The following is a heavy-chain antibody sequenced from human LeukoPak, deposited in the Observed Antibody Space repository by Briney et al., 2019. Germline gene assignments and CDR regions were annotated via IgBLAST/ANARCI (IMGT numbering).Heavy chain of an antibody. J-gene: IGHJ6*02. CDR1: GFTFSSYG. V-gene: IGHV3-33*01. D-gene: IGHD6-19*01. CDR3: ARGDIAVAGDYYYYGMDV. CDR2: IWYDGSNK. Sequence: PGGSLRLSCAASGFTFSSYGMHWVRQAPGKGLEWVAVIWYDGSNKYYADSVKGRFTISRDNSKNTLYLQMNSLRAEDKAVYYCARGDIAVAGDYYYYGMDVWGQGTTVTVSS.